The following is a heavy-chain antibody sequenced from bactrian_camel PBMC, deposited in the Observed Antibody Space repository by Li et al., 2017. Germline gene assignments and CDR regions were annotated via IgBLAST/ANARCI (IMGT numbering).Heavy chain of an antibody. Sequence: VQLVESGGGLVQAGGSLRLSCAASGFAHRPCCMSWYRQAPGKGLEWVSSISGGGDTTVYSDSVKGRFAISRDNSKNTVYLELNSLKTEDMGMYYRTKSPADGSWWEFGYWGQGTQVTVS. CDR3: TKSPADGSWWEFGY. V-gene: IGHV3S40*01. CDR1: GFAHRPCC. D-gene: IGHD6*01. J-gene: IGHJ6*01. CDR2: ISGGGDTT.